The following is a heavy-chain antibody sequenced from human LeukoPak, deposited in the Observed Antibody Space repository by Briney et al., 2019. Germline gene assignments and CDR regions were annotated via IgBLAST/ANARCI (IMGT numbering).Heavy chain of an antibody. V-gene: IGHV4-39*01. CDR2: IYYSGST. Sequence: PSETLSLTCTVSGGSISSSSYYWGWIRQPPGKGLEWIGSIYYSGSTYYNPSLKSRVTISVDTSKNQFSLKLSSVTAADTAVYYCARVVTGTFGADYWGQGTLVTVSS. CDR1: GGSISSSSYY. CDR3: ARVVTGTFGADY. J-gene: IGHJ4*02. D-gene: IGHD1-20*01.